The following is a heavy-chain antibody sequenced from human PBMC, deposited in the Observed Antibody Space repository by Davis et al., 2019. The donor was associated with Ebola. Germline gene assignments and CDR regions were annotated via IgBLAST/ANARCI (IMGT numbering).Heavy chain of an antibody. J-gene: IGHJ4*02. CDR1: GFTFSSYS. Sequence: GGSLRLSCAASGFTFSSYSMNWVRQGPGKGLEWISYISSSSSTIYYADSVKGRFTISRDNGKNSLYLQMNSLRDEDTAVYYCARRYFDTSGWPFDYWGQGTLVTVSS. D-gene: IGHD3-22*01. CDR3: ARRYFDTSGWPFDY. V-gene: IGHV3-48*02. CDR2: ISSSSSTI.